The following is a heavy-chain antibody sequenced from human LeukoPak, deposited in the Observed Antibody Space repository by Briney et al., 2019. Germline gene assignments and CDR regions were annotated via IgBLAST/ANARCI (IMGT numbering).Heavy chain of an antibody. CDR3: AGGTLTFDY. Sequence: TSETLSLTCTVSGGSISSSSYYWGWIRQPPGKGLEWIGSIYYSGSTYYNPSLKSRVTISVDTSKKQFSLRLSSVTAADTAVYFCAGGTLTFDYWGQGTLVTVSS. CDR2: IYYSGST. J-gene: IGHJ4*02. V-gene: IGHV4-39*07. CDR1: GGSISSSSYY. D-gene: IGHD1-1*01.